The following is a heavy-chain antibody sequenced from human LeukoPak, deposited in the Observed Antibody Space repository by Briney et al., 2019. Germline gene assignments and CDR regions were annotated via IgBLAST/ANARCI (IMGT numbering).Heavy chain of an antibody. J-gene: IGHJ4*02. V-gene: IGHV3-30*02. CDR1: GFTFSRYG. Sequence: GGSLRLSCAASGFTFSRYGMHWVRQAPGKGREWVAFIHFDGSPKYSGDSVKGRFTVSRDNSKNTLYLQMNSLRPEDTAVYYCAKDQCTRASCDGYPGHWGQGTLVTVSS. CDR3: AKDQCTRASCDGYPGH. D-gene: IGHD2-2*03. CDR2: IHFDGSPK.